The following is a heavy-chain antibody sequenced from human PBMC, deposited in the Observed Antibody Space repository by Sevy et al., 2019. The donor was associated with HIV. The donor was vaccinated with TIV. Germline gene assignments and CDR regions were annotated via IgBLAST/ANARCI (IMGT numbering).Heavy chain of an antibody. CDR1: GFTFSSYS. CDR3: ARLSGYSSSWSYFDY. CDR2: ISGSGSTI. V-gene: IGHV3-48*01. Sequence: GGSLRLPCAASGFTFSSYSMNWVRQAPGKGLEWVSYISGSGSTIYYADSVKGRFTISRDNAKNSLYLQMNSLRAEDTAVYYCARLSGYSSSWSYFDYWGQGTLVTVSS. J-gene: IGHJ4*02. D-gene: IGHD6-13*01.